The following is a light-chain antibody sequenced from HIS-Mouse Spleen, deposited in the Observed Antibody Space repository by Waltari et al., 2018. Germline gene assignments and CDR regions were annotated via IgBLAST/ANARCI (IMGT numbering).Light chain of an antibody. Sequence: SYELTQPPSESVSPGQTASITCSGDALPKKYAYWYQQKSGQAPVLVIYEDSKRTSGIPERFSGSSSGTMATLTISGAQVEDEADYYCYSTDSSGNHRVFGGGTKLTVL. CDR2: EDS. CDR1: ALPKKY. J-gene: IGLJ2*01. CDR3: YSTDSSGNHRV. V-gene: IGLV3-10*01.